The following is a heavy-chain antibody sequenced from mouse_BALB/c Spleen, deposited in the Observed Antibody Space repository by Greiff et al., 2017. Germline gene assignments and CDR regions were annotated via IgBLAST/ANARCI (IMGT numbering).Heavy chain of an antibody. V-gene: IGHV1-4*02. J-gene: IGHJ2*01. CDR2: INPSSGYT. CDR3: ARVDYDHDDE. D-gene: IGHD2-4*01. CDR1: GYTFTSYT. Sequence: QVQLQQSAAELARPGASVKMSCKASGYTFTSYTMHLVKQRPGQGLEWIGYINPSSGYTEYNQKFKDKPTLTADKSSSTAYMQLSSLTSEDSAVYYCARVDYDHDDEWGEGNTLTVSS.